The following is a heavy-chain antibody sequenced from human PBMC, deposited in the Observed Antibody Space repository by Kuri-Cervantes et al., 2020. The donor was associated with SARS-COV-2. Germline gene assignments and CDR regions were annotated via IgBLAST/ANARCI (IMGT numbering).Heavy chain of an antibody. CDR2: IYYRGST. Sequence: SETLSLTCTVSGDSISRSSYYWGWIRQPPGKGLEWIGSIYYRGSTYYNPSLKSRVTMSVDTSKNQFSLKLSSVTAADTAVYYCARYNYGYWFDYWGQGTLVTVSS. J-gene: IGHJ4*02. CDR1: GDSISRSSYY. D-gene: IGHD5-18*01. V-gene: IGHV4-39*07. CDR3: ARYNYGYWFDY.